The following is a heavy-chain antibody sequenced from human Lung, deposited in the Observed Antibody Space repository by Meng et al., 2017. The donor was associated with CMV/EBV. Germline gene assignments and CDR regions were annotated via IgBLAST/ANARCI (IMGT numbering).Heavy chain of an antibody. CDR1: GFTFSSYG. CDR3: AKAMICSSTSCYPGAYYYGMDV. CDR2: IWYDGSNK. V-gene: IGHV3-33*06. J-gene: IGHJ6*02. D-gene: IGHD2-2*01. Sequence: GESXKISCAASGFTFSSYGMHWVRQAPGKGLEWVAVIWYDGSNKYYADSVKGRFTISRDNSKNTLYLQMNSLRAEDTAVYYCAKAMICSSTSCYPGAYYYGMDVXGQGXTVTVSS.